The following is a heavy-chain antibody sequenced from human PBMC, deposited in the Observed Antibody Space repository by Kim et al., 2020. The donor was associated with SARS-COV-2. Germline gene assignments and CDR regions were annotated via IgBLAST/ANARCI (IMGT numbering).Heavy chain of an antibody. J-gene: IGHJ4*02. CDR3: ARDMYYGSGSSDY. D-gene: IGHD3-10*01. CDR2: ITGSSGSI. V-gene: IGHV3-21*01. Sequence: GGSLRLSCAASGFSFSSYSMNWVRQAPGKGLEWVSAITGSSGSIFYADSVKGRFTISRDNAQNSLYLQMNSLRPEDTAVYFCARDMYYGSGSSDYWGQRT. CDR1: GFSFSSYS.